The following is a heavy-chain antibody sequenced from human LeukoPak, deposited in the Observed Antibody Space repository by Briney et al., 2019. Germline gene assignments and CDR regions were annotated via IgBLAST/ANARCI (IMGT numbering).Heavy chain of an antibody. Sequence: PGGSLRLSCAASGFTLSSYAMSWVRQARGKGLEWVSAISGSGGSTYYADSVKGRFTISRDNSKNTLYLQMNSLRAEDTAVYYCAKLRINVEGIFDYWGQGTLVTVSS. CDR3: AKLRINVEGIFDY. CDR2: ISGSGGST. D-gene: IGHD3-16*01. CDR1: GFTLSSYA. V-gene: IGHV3-23*01. J-gene: IGHJ4*02.